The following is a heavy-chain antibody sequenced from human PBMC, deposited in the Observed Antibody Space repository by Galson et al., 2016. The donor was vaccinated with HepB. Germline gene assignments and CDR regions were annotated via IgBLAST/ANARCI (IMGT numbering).Heavy chain of an antibody. D-gene: IGHD3-9*01. V-gene: IGHV3-7*03. J-gene: IGHJ4*02. CDR1: GLTFLKW. CDR3: ASGADWLIDY. Sequence: SLRLSCAASGLTFLKWMNWIRLAPGKGLEWVAIINNDGSKTSYVDSVKGRFTISRDNNNNLLFLQMNSLRVDDTAVYFCASGADWLIDYWGQGTHVIVSS. CDR2: INNDGSKT.